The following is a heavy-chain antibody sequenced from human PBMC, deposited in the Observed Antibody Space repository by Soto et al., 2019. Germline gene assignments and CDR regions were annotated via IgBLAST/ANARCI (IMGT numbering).Heavy chain of an antibody. J-gene: IGHJ3*02. CDR2: IIPIFGTA. CDR3: ARAGPVAGNHAFDI. V-gene: IGHV1-69*06. D-gene: IGHD6-19*01. Sequence: QVQLVXXXAEVKKPGSSVKVSCKASGGSFSSYAISWVQQAPVQXXEWMGGIIPIFGTATYAQKFQGRVTIIADKSTSTAYMELSSLRSEDTAVYYCARAGPVAGNHAFDIWGQGTLVTVSS. CDR1: GGSFSSYA.